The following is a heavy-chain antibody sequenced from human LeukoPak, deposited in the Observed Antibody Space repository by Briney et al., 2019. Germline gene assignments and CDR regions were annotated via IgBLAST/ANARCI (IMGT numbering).Heavy chain of an antibody. CDR1: GRSINSYY. J-gene: IGHJ4*02. Sequence: SDTVSLMCSVWGRSINSYYWSCIRHPPGEGLEGIGYIYYSGSTNYNPSLKSRVTISVDTSKNQFSLKLSSVTAADTAVYYCARTYYYDSSGYYTLEYYFDYWGQGTLVTVSS. D-gene: IGHD3-22*01. CDR2: IYYSGST. V-gene: IGHV4-59*07. CDR3: ARTYYYDSSGYYTLEYYFDY.